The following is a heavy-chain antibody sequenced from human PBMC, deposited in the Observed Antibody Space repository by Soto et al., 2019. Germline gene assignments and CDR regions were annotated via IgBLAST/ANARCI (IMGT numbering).Heavy chain of an antibody. V-gene: IGHV4-31*03. CDR2: IYYSGTT. D-gene: IGHD3-22*01. Sequence: QVQLQESGPGLVQPSQTLSLTCTVSGASISSGGYYWSWIRQHPGKGLEWIGYIYYSGTTYYNPSLKRRLTISLDTSRNQFSLELNSVSAADTAVYYCARADSSGYTFDHWGQGTLVTVSS. CDR1: GASISSGGYY. J-gene: IGHJ4*02. CDR3: ARADSSGYTFDH.